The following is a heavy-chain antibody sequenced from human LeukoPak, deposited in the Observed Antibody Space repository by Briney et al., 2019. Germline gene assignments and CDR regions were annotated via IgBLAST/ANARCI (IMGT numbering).Heavy chain of an antibody. CDR1: GFTFSSYA. CDR3: AKDKQWLVRGLNWFDP. D-gene: IGHD6-19*01. CDR2: ISGSGGST. J-gene: IGHJ5*02. Sequence: PGGSLRLSCAASGFTFSSYAMSWVRQAPGRGLEWVSAISGSGGSTYYADSVKGRFTISRENSKNTLYLQMNSLRAEGTAVYYCAKDKQWLVRGLNWFDPWGQGTLVTVSS. V-gene: IGHV3-23*01.